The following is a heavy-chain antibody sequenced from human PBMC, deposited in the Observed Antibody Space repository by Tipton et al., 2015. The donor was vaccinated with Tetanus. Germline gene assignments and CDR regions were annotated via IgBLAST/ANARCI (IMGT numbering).Heavy chain of an antibody. CDR1: GYTFTGYY. D-gene: IGHD3-22*01. CDR3: ARDRGDYIYYGMDV. CDR2: IDPNSGGT. V-gene: IGHV1-2*02. J-gene: IGHJ6*02. Sequence: QVQLVQSGAEVKRPGASLTVSCKASGYTFTGYYLYWVRQAPGQGLEWMGWIDPNSGGTIYARKFQGRVTMTRDTSISTAYMELSRLRSDDTAVYYCARDRGDYIYYGMDVWGPGTTVTVTS.